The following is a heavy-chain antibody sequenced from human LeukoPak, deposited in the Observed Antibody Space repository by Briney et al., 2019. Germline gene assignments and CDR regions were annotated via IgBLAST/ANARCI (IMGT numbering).Heavy chain of an antibody. Sequence: ASVKVSCKASGYTFTNYGITWVRQAPGQGLEWMGWISGYTGDTKYAQILQGRFTVTTDTSTSTAYMELRSLTYDDTAVYYCARAGYCGDGGCRGGSAFDVWGQGTMVTVSS. CDR3: ARAGYCGDGGCRGGSAFDV. V-gene: IGHV1-18*01. D-gene: IGHD2-15*01. CDR2: ISGYTGDT. J-gene: IGHJ3*01. CDR1: GYTFTNYG.